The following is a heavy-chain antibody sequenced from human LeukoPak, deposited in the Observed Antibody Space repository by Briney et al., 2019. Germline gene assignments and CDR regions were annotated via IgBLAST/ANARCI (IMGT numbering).Heavy chain of an antibody. CDR3: ASGSGSYRTPYYYMDV. CDR2: IYSGGST. CDR1: GFTVSSNY. J-gene: IGHJ6*03. Sequence: GGSLRLFCVASGFTVSSNYISWVRQAPGKGLEGVSVIYSGGSTYYADSVKGRFTISRDNSKNTLYLQMNSLRVEDTAVYYCASGSGSYRTPYYYMDVWGTGTTVTVSS. D-gene: IGHD3-10*01. V-gene: IGHV3-53*01.